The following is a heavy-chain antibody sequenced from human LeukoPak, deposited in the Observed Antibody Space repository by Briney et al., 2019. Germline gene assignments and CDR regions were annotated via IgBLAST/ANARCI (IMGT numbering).Heavy chain of an antibody. D-gene: IGHD2-2*01. V-gene: IGHV1-46*01. CDR3: ARDMPHNCFDP. CDR1: GASFSIYY. CDR2: IYPGGGWT. J-gene: IGHJ5*02. Sequence: ASVKVSCKASGASFSIYYIHWARQAPGQGLEWVGLIYPGGGWTNYAQKFQGRVTMTTDTSTSPVYMELSSLRSEDKAVYYCARDMPHNCFDPWGQGTLVTVSP.